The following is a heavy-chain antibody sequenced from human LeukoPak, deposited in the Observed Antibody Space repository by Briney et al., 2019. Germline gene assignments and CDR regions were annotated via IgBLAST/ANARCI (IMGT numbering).Heavy chain of an antibody. J-gene: IGHJ4*02. D-gene: IGHD5-24*01. CDR1: GFTFSSYA. V-gene: IGHV3-23*01. CDR2: ISGSGGST. Sequence: PGGSLRLSCAASGFTFSSYAMSWVRQAPGKGLEWVSAISGSGGSTYYADSVKGRFTISRDNSKNTLYLQMNSLRAEDTAVYYCAKARRGELHRDHYFDYWGQGTLVTVSS. CDR3: AKARRGELHRDHYFDY.